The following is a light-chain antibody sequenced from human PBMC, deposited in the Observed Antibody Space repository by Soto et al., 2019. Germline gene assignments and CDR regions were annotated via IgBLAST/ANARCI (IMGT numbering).Light chain of an antibody. CDR3: SAWDDSRNGPV. CDR1: SSNIGSNT. J-gene: IGLJ2*01. V-gene: IGLV1-44*01. CDR2: NDN. Sequence: QSVLTQPPSASGTPGQRVTISCSGGSSNIGSNTVNWYQQLPGTAPQHLIYNDNQRPSGVPDRFTGANSGTSASLAIDGLQYDDEADYYCSAWDDSRNGPVFGGGTKLTVL.